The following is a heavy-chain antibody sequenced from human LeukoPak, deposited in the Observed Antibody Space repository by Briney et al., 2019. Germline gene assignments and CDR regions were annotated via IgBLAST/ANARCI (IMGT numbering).Heavy chain of an antibody. J-gene: IGHJ4*02. CDR2: IIPILGIA. D-gene: IGHD2-8*01. CDR1: GGTFSSYA. CDR3: AREGVYYCSNGALYY. Sequence: ASVKVSCKASGGTFSSYAISWVRQAPGQGLEWMGRIIPILGIANYAQKFQGRVTITADKSTSTAYIELSSLRSEDTALYFCAREGVYYCSNGALYYWGQGTLVTVSS. V-gene: IGHV1-69*04.